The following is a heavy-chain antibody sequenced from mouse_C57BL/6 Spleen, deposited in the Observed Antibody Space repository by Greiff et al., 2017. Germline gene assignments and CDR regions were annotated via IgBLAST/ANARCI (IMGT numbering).Heavy chain of an antibody. V-gene: IGHV5-4*01. J-gene: IGHJ2*01. Sequence: EVKLVESGGGLVKPGGSLKLSCAASGFTFSSYAMSWVRQTPEKRLEWVATISDGGSYTYYPDNVKGRFTISRDNAKNNLYLQMSHLKSEDTAMYYCARERAYYYGSSYQYYFDYWGQGTTRTVSS. CDR2: ISDGGSYT. CDR3: ARERAYYYGSSYQYYFDY. D-gene: IGHD1-1*01. CDR1: GFTFSSYA.